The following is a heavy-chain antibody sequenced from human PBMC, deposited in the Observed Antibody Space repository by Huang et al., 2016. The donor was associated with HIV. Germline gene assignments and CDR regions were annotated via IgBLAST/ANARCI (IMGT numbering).Heavy chain of an antibody. V-gene: IGHV1-18*04. D-gene: IGHD2-21*02. CDR1: GYTFSSYG. CDR2: ISPHQTHS. J-gene: IGHJ1*01. Sequence: QVQLVQSGAEVKKPGASVKVSCKASGYTFSSYGVTWVRQVPGQGREWMGAISPHQTHSTCAQALPCRVTLTTDTSTSTAYLELRGVRSDDTAVYYCAGGPLVGDRDYFQHWGQGTLVTVSS. CDR3: AGGPLVGDRDYFQH.